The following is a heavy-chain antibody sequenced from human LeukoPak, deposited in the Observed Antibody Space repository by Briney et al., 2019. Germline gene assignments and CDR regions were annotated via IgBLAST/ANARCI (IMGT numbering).Heavy chain of an antibody. J-gene: IGHJ4*02. CDR1: GGSISSYY. V-gene: IGHV4-59*01. CDR3: ARGAFIGVYYGSGSFGY. CDR2: IYYSGST. D-gene: IGHD3-10*01. Sequence: KASETLSLTCTVSGGSISSYYWSWIRQPPGKGLEWIGYIYYSGSTNYNPSLKSRVTISVDTSKNQFSLKLSSVTAADTAVYYCARGAFIGVYYGSGSFGYWGQETLVTVSS.